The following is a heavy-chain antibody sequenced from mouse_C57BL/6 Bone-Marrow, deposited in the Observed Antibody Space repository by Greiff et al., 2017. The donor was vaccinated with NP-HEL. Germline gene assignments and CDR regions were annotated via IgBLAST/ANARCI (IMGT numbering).Heavy chain of an antibody. V-gene: IGHV8-8*01. J-gene: IGHJ4*01. Sequence: QVTLKESGPGILQPSQTLSLTCSFSGFSLSTFGMGVGWIRQPSGKGLEWLAHIWWDDDKYYNPALKSRLTISKDTSKNQVFLKIANVDTADTATYYCARVLLLSSSDYYAMDYWGQGTSVTVSS. D-gene: IGHD1-1*01. CDR3: ARVLLLSSSDYYAMDY. CDR2: IWWDDDK. CDR1: GFSLSTFGMG.